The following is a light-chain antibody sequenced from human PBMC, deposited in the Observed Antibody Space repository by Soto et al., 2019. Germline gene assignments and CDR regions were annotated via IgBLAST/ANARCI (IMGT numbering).Light chain of an antibody. CDR3: HQYGTSVGT. CDR2: DAS. J-gene: IGKJ1*01. Sequence: EIVLTQSPATLSLSPGERATLSCRASQSVSSYLAWYQQKPGQAPRLLIYDASNRATGVPPRFSGSGSGTDFTLTISRLEPEDFAVYYSHQYGTSVGTFGQGTKV. CDR1: QSVSSY. V-gene: IGKV3-11*01.